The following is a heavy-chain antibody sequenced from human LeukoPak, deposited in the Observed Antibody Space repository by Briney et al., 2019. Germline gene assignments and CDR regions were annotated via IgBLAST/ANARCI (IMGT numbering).Heavy chain of an antibody. CDR1: GFTFSDYY. CDR3: AKGRRAPLVGTITKSWIDY. CDR2: ISSSGSTI. Sequence: GGSLRLSCAASGFTFSDYYMSWIRQAPGKGLEWVSYISSSGSTIYYADSVKGRFTISRDNPRKSLYLQMNSLRAEDTAVYYCAKGRRAPLVGTITKSWIDYWGQGTLVTVSS. V-gene: IGHV3-11*01. D-gene: IGHD1-7*01. J-gene: IGHJ4*02.